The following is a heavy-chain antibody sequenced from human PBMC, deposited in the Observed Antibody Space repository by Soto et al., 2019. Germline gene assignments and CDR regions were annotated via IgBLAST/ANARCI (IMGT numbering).Heavy chain of an antibody. CDR2: IYYSGST. Sequence: SETLSLTFTVSGGSISSGDYSWSWIRQPPGKGLEWIGYIYYSGSTYYNPSLKSRVTISVYTSKNQVSLKLSSVTAADTAVYYCARGYCTNGVCYNPNWFDPGGQGTLVTVSS. CDR1: GGSISSGDYS. J-gene: IGHJ5*02. D-gene: IGHD2-8*01. V-gene: IGHV4-30-4*01. CDR3: ARGYCTNGVCYNPNWFDP.